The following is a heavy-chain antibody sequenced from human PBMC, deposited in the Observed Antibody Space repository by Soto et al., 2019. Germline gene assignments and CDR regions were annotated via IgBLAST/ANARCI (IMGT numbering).Heavy chain of an antibody. D-gene: IGHD6-13*01. CDR1: GYTFTSND. CDR3: ATGGPAAGYDL. J-gene: IGHJ4*02. Sequence: QVQLVQSGAEVKKPGASVKVSCKASGYTFTSNDINWVRQASGQGLEWMGWMNPNTGGSGYAQDFQGRITMTRDTATSTAYMELTSLRSDDTAVYYCATGGPAAGYDLWGQGTLVTVSS. CDR2: MNPNTGGS. V-gene: IGHV1-8*01.